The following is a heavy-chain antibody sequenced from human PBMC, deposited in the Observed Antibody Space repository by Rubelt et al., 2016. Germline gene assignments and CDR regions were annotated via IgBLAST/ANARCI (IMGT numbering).Heavy chain of an antibody. V-gene: IGHV1-3*01. CDR1: GYTFTSYA. Sequence: QVQLVQSGAEVKKPGASVKVSCKASGYTFTSYAMHWVRQAPGQRLERSGWINAGNGNTNYSRTFQGGVTIPRGTSAGTAYMELSSLRSEDTAVYYCARDTAAESNFDYGGQGSLVTVSS. CDR2: INAGNGNT. J-gene: IGHJ4*02. D-gene: IGHD2-15*01. CDR3: ARDTAAESNFDY.